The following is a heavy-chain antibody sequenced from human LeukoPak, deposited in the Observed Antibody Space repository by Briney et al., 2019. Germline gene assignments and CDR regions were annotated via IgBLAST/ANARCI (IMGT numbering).Heavy chain of an antibody. CDR3: ARGRYQYYYDSSGYLYWFDY. CDR2: INHSGSA. Sequence: SETLSLTCAVYGGSFSGYYWSWIRQPPGKGLEWIGEINHSGSANYNPSLKSRVTISVDTSKNQFSLKLSSVTAADTAVYYCARGRYQYYYDSSGYLYWFDYWGQGTLVTVSS. D-gene: IGHD3-22*01. J-gene: IGHJ4*02. CDR1: GGSFSGYY. V-gene: IGHV4-34*01.